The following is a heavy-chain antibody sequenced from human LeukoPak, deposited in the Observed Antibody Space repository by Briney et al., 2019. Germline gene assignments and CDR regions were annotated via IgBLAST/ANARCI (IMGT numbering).Heavy chain of an antibody. CDR3: ARHRRDGYKTGWFDP. Sequence: SETLSLTCTVSGDSISSYYWSWIRQPPGKGLEWIGYIYTSGSTNYNPSLKSRVTISVDTSKNQFSLKLSSVTAADTAVYYCARHRRDGYKTGWFDPWGQGTLVTVSS. CDR2: IYTSGST. J-gene: IGHJ5*02. V-gene: IGHV4-4*09. CDR1: GDSISSYY. D-gene: IGHD5-24*01.